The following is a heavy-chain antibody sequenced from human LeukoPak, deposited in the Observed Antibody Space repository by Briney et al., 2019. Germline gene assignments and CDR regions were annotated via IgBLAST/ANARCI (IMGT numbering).Heavy chain of an antibody. CDR3: AKDHRFGELFHFGHLYSYFDY. CDR2: ISYDGSNK. D-gene: IGHD3-10*01. J-gene: IGHJ4*02. V-gene: IGHV3-30*18. Sequence: GGSLRLSCAASGFTFSSYGMHWVRQAPGKGLEWVAVISYDGSNKYYADSVKGRFTISRDNSKNTLYLQMNSLRAEDTAVYYCAKDHRFGELFHFGHLYSYFDYWGQGTLVTVSS. CDR1: GFTFSSYG.